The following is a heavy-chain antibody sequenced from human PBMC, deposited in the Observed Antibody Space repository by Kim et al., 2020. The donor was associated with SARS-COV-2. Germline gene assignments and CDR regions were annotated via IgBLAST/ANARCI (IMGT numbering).Heavy chain of an antibody. CDR1: GYTFTSYG. CDR2: ISAYNGNT. V-gene: IGHV1-18*01. Sequence: ASVKVSCKASGYTFTSYGISWVRQAPGQGLEWMGWISAYNGNTNYAQKLQGRVTMTTDTSTSTAYMELRSLRSDDTAVYYCARILGSPPHPYKYDYWGQGTLVTVSS. CDR3: ARILGSPPHPYKYDY. D-gene: IGHD1-26*01. J-gene: IGHJ4*02.